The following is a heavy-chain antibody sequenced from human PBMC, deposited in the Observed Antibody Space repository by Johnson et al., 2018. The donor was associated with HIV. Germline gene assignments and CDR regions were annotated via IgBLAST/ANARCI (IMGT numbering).Heavy chain of an antibody. V-gene: IGHV3-66*03. CDR2: IYSGGST. CDR3: ARGNSVAARIGAFDI. J-gene: IGHJ3*02. CDR1: GFTVSSNY. D-gene: IGHD6-6*01. Sequence: VQLVESGGGLIQPGGSLGLSCAASGFTVSSNYMSWVRQAPGKGLEWVSVIYSGGSTYYTDSVKDRFTISRDNSKNTLCLQMNSLRPEDTAVFYCARGNSVAARIGAFDIWGQGTMVTVSS.